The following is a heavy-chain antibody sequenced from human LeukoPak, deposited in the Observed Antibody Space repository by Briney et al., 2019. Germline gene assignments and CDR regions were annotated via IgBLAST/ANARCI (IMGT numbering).Heavy chain of an antibody. CDR3: ARGFTLLGSGWLDL. Sequence: PSETLSLTCAVYGGSFSAYYWSWIRHPPGKGLEWIGDINHSGSTNYSPPLKSRVTISIDASKNQYSLKLTSVTAADTAVYYCARGFTLLGSGWLDLWGRGTLVTVSS. D-gene: IGHD6-19*01. CDR2: INHSGST. CDR1: GGSFSAYY. V-gene: IGHV4-34*01. J-gene: IGHJ2*01.